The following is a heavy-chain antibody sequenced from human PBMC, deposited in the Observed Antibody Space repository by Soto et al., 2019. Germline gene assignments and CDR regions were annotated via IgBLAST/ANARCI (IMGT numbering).Heavy chain of an antibody. D-gene: IGHD4-17*01. J-gene: IGHJ2*01. Sequence: EVQLVESGGGLVQPGGSLRLSCAASGFTVSSNYMSWVRQAPGKGLEWVSVIYSGGTTYYADSVKGRFTISRDNSTNTLYLHMSSLRAEDTAVYYCARDSYPLSGEATLEWYFDLWGRGTLVTVSS. CDR1: GFTVSSNY. CDR2: IYSGGTT. V-gene: IGHV3-66*01. CDR3: ARDSYPLSGEATLEWYFDL.